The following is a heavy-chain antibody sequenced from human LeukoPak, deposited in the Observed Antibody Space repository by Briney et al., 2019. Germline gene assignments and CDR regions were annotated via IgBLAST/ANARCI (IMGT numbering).Heavy chain of an antibody. V-gene: IGHV3-9*01. Sequence: GGSLRLPCAASGFTFDDYAMHWVRQAPGKGLEWVSGISWNSGTIGYADSVKGRFTISRDNAKNSLYLQMNSLRAEDTAMYYCVRDCSGGSGGSCYFDYWGQGTLVTVSS. CDR1: GFTFDDYA. CDR3: VRDCSGGSGGSCYFDY. D-gene: IGHD2-15*01. CDR2: ISWNSGTI. J-gene: IGHJ4*02.